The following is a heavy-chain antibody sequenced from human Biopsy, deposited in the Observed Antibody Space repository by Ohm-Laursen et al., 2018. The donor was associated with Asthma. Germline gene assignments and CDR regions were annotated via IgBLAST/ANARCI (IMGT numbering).Heavy chain of an antibody. J-gene: IGHJ6*02. D-gene: IGHD3-10*01. Sequence: GASVKVSCKTSGYTFNSAGITWVRQAPGQGLEWMGWLSVYNGNTKVAQKLQDRVTMITDTSTSTAYMELRCLRSEDTAVYFCARAVDYSHYYGIDVWGQGTTVTVS. CDR1: GYTFNSAG. V-gene: IGHV1-18*01. CDR2: LSVYNGNT. CDR3: ARAVDYSHYYGIDV.